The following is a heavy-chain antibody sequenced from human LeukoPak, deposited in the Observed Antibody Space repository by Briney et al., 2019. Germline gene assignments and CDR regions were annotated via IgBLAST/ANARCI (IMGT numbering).Heavy chain of an antibody. J-gene: IGHJ4*02. Sequence: ASVTVSCKVSGYTLTQLSMHWVRQAPGKGLEWMGGFDPEDGETIYAQKFQGRVTMTEDTSTDTAYMELSSLRSEDTAVYYCATLTPYDSSGYRDYWGQGTLVTVSS. D-gene: IGHD3-22*01. CDR2: FDPEDGET. CDR3: ATLTPYDSSGYRDY. V-gene: IGHV1-24*01. CDR1: GYTLTQLS.